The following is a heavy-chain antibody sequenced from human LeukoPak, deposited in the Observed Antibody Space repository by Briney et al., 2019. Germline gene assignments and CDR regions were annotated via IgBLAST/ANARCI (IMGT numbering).Heavy chain of an antibody. V-gene: IGHV3-74*01. D-gene: IGHD2-15*01. J-gene: IGHJ3*02. Sequence: GGSLRLSCAASGFTFSSYWMHWVRHAPGKGLVWVSRINGDGNSINYADSVRGRFTISRDNAKNTLYLQMNSLRAEDTAVYYCARISQVSGRAFDIWGQGTMVTVSS. CDR1: GFTFSSYW. CDR2: INGDGNSI. CDR3: ARISQVSGRAFDI.